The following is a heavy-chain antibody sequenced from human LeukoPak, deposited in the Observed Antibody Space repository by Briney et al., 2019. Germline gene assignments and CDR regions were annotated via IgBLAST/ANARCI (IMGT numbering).Heavy chain of an antibody. J-gene: IGHJ3*02. V-gene: IGHV3-23*01. CDR2: ISGTGGDT. CDR3: AKAYGSGSHDAFDI. CDR1: GLIFSSYV. Sequence: PGGSLRLSCAASGLIFSSYVMSWVRQAPGKGLEWVSTISGTGGDTYYTDSVKGRFTISRDNSKNTLYLQMNSLRAEDTAVYYCAKAYGSGSHDAFDIWGQGTMVTVSS. D-gene: IGHD3-10*01.